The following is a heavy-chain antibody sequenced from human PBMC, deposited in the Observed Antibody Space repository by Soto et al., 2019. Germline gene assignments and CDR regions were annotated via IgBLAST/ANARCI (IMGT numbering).Heavy chain of an antibody. V-gene: IGHV3-48*03. J-gene: IGHJ4*02. Sequence: GGSLRLSCAASGFTFSSYEMNWVRQAPGKGLEWVSYISSSGSTIYYADSVKGRFTISRDNAKNSLYLQMNSLRAEDTAVYYCARGGDFWSGYYELDYWGQGTLVTVSS. CDR3: ARGGDFWSGYYELDY. CDR2: ISSSGSTI. D-gene: IGHD3-3*01. CDR1: GFTFSSYE.